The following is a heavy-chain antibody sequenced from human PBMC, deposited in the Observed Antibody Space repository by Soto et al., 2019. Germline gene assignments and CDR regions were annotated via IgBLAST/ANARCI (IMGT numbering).Heavy chain of an antibody. J-gene: IGHJ4*02. V-gene: IGHV1-2*04. D-gene: IGHD2-15*01. CDR3: AREGGGGSSYDY. Sequence: ASVKVSCKASGYTFTGYYMHWVRQAPGQGLEWMGWINLNSGGTKYAQKFQGWVTMTRDTSISTAYMELRRLRSDDTAVYYCAREGGGGSSYDYWGQGTLVTVSS. CDR1: GYTFTGYY. CDR2: INLNSGGT.